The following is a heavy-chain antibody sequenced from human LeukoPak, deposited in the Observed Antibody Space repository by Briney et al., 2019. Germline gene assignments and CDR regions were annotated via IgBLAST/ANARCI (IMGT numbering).Heavy chain of an antibody. D-gene: IGHD3-16*02. CDR3: AKDDDYVWGSYRSYFDY. CDR1: GFTFSSYA. J-gene: IGHJ4*02. Sequence: GGSLRLSCAASGFTFSSYAMSWVRQAPGKGLEWVSAISGSGGSTYYADSVKGRFTISRDISKNTLYLQMNSLRAEDTAVYYCAKDDDYVWGSYRSYFDYWGQGTLVTVSS. V-gene: IGHV3-23*01. CDR2: ISGSGGST.